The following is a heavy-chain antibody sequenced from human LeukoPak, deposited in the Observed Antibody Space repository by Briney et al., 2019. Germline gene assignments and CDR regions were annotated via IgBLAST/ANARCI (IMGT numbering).Heavy chain of an antibody. Sequence: SETLSLTCTVSGYSISSGYYWAWIRQPPGQGLEGIGIIYHSGSTYYNPSLKSRVTISVDTSKNHLSLKLSSVTGADTAVYYCAPGGYIGYGHAFDMWGQGTMVTVS. J-gene: IGHJ3*02. CDR3: APGGYIGYGHAFDM. D-gene: IGHD5-12*01. CDR1: GYSISSGYY. CDR2: IYHSGST. V-gene: IGHV4-38-2*02.